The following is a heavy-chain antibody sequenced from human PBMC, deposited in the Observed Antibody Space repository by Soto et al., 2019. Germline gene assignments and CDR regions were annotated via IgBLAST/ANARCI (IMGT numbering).Heavy chain of an antibody. Sequence: PGGSLRLSCAASGFTFSSYWMSWVRQAPGKGLEWVANIKTDGSEKYYMDSVRGRFTTSRDNARNFFLLQMNSLTGADTAVYYCTRDGSPFALDVWGLGTSVTVSS. CDR1: GFTFSSYW. CDR2: IKTDGSEK. V-gene: IGHV3-7*03. J-gene: IGHJ6*02. CDR3: TRDGSPFALDV.